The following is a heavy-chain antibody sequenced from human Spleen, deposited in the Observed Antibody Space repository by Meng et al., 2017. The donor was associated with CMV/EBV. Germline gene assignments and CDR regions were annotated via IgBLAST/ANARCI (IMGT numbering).Heavy chain of an antibody. CDR3: ARDTPGD. J-gene: IGHJ4*02. CDR2: IKFDGSEK. Sequence: GGSLRLSCAASGFSVSNTYMSWGRQAPGKGLEWVANIKFDGSEKHYLDSVKGRFTISRDNADNSLSLQMNSLRVEDTAIYYCARDTPGDWGQGTLVTVSS. CDR1: GFSVSNTY. V-gene: IGHV3-7*01. D-gene: IGHD3-10*01.